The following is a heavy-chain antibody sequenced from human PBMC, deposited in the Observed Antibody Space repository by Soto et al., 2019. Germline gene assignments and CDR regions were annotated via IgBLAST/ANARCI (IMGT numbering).Heavy chain of an antibody. CDR3: AKRRALSNNLLFEQ. J-gene: IGHJ4*02. CDR2: LYWNDDA. CDR1: GFSINNGGVG. D-gene: IGHD3-9*01. V-gene: IGHV2-5*01. Sequence: QITLKESGQTLVKPTQTLTLFCTLSGFSINNGGVGVGWIRQPPGQAPEWLALLYWNDDAWYSPSLRYRLSATKDSSKNQVVLTMTHMAPVDAGTFYCAKRRALSNNLLFEQWGQGALVTVSS.